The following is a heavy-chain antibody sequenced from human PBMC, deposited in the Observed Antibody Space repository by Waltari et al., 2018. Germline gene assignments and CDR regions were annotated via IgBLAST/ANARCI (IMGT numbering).Heavy chain of an antibody. Sequence: EVQLVESGGGLEQPGGSLRLSCAASGFIFSSYSINWVRQAPGKGRGWASCISSSSRALYYAGSVKGRFTISRDNAKNSLYLQMNSLRAEDTAVYYCTRSLTSGRGAFDIWGQGTKVTVSS. V-gene: IGHV3-48*04. D-gene: IGHD2-15*01. CDR2: ISSSSRAL. CDR3: TRSLTSGRGAFDI. CDR1: GFIFSSYS. J-gene: IGHJ3*02.